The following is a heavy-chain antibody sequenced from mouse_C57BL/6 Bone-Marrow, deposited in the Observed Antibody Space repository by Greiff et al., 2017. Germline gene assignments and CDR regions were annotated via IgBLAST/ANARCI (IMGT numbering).Heavy chain of an antibody. V-gene: IGHV14-4*01. CDR2: IDPENGDT. D-gene: IGHD1-1*01. CDR1: GFNIKDDY. CDR3: TSYGSFDY. Sequence: VHVKQSGAELVRPGASVKLSCTASGFNIKDDYMHWVKQRPEQGLEWIGWIDPENGDTEYASKFQGKATITADTSSNTAYLQLSSLTSEDTAVYYCTSYGSFDYWGQGTTRTVSS. J-gene: IGHJ2*01.